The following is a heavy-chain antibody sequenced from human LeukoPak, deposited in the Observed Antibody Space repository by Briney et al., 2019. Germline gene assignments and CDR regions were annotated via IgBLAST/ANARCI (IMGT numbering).Heavy chain of an antibody. J-gene: IGHJ4*02. CDR2: IYTSGST. CDR1: GGSISSYY. Sequence: RTSETLSLTCTVSGGSISSYYWSWIRQPAGKGLKWIGRIYTSGSTNYNPSLKSRVTMSVDTSKNQFSLKLSSVTAADTAVYYCARVGSGSSEHYWGQGTLVTVSS. D-gene: IGHD1-26*01. CDR3: ARVGSGSSEHY. V-gene: IGHV4-4*07.